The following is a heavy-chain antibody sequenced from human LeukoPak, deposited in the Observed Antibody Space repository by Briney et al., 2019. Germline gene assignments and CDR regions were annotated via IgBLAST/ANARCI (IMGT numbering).Heavy chain of an antibody. Sequence: RGSLRLSCAAAVFLVNTNYMTGGRHAPGGGLEWVSFIFADVNTYYASSVKCRFTFSRDNSKNTLYLQMNSRKSEARAVYYCTRGGKFAWYYFDYWRQGTLVTVSS. CDR1: VFLVNTNY. CDR3: TRGGKFAWYYFDY. CDR2: IFADVNT. D-gene: IGHD1-14*01. V-gene: IGHV3-53*01. J-gene: IGHJ4*02.